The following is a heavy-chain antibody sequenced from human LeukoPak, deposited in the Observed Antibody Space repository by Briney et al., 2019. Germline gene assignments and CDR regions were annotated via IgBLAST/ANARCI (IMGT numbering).Heavy chain of an antibody. CDR1: GYTFTSYG. Sequence: ASVKVSCKASGYTFTSYGISWVRQAPGQGLEWMGWISAYNGNTNYAQKLQSRVTMTTDTSTSTAYMELRSLRSDDTAVYYCARGGRYCSGGSCYWFDPWGQGTLVTVSS. CDR2: ISAYNGNT. V-gene: IGHV1-18*01. J-gene: IGHJ5*02. CDR3: ARGGRYCSGGSCYWFDP. D-gene: IGHD2-15*01.